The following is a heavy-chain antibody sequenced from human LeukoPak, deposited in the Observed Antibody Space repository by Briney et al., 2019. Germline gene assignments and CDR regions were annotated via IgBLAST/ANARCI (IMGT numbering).Heavy chain of an antibody. CDR2: IYYSGST. CDR1: GGSISSYY. D-gene: IGHD2-21*02. J-gene: IGHJ4*02. Sequence: SETLSLTCTVSGGSISSYYWSWIRQPPGKGLEWIGYIYYSGSTNYNPSLKSRVTISVDTSKNQFSLKLSSVTAADTAVYYCATTRSCCGDCYSDYWGQGTLVTVSS. V-gene: IGHV4-59*08. CDR3: ATTRSCCGDCYSDY.